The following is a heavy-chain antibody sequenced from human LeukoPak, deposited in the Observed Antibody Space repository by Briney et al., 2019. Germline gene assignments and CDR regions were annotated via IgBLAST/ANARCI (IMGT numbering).Heavy chain of an antibody. J-gene: IGHJ5*02. D-gene: IGHD3-10*01. CDR1: GGSISSGSYY. Sequence: SETLSLTCTVSGGSISSGSYYWSWIRQPAGKGLEWIGRIDSSGSTDYNPSVKSRVTISVDTSKNQFSLKLNSVTAADTAVYYCARNSVLLWLFGEHWFDPWGQGTLVTVSS. CDR2: IDSSGST. CDR3: ARNSVLLWLFGEHWFDP. V-gene: IGHV4-61*02.